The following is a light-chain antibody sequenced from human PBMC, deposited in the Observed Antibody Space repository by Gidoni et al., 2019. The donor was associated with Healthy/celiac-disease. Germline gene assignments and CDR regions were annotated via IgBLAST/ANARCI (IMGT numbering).Light chain of an antibody. CDR1: QSVSSSY. CDR3: QQYGSSPIT. J-gene: IGKJ3*01. CDR2: GAS. Sequence: EIVLTQSPGTLSLAPEERATTSCRASQSVSSSYLAWYQQKPGQAPRLLIYGASSRATGIPDRFSGSGSGTDFTLTISRLEPEDFAVYYCQQYGSSPITFGPGTKVDIK. V-gene: IGKV3-20*01.